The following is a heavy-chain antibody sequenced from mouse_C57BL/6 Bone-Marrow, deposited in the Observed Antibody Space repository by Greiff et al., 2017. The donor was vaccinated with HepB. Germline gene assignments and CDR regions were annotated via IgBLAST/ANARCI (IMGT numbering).Heavy chain of an antibody. Sequence: QVQLKESGAELARPGASVKMSCKASGYTFTSYTMHWVKQRPGQGLEWIGYINPSSGYTKYNQKFKDKATLTADKSSSTAYMQLSSLTSEDSAVYYCARRGYGGGYFGYWGQGTTLTVSS. V-gene: IGHV1-4*01. CDR2: INPSSGYT. D-gene: IGHD1-2*01. CDR1: GYTFTSYT. CDR3: ARRGYGGGYFGY. J-gene: IGHJ2*01.